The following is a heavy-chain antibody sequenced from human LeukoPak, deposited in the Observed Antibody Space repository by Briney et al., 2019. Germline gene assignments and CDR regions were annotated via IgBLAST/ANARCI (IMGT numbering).Heavy chain of an antibody. D-gene: IGHD6-6*01. V-gene: IGHV4-59*12. CDR2: IYYSGST. Sequence: SQTLSLTCTVSGGSISSYYLSWIRQPPGKGLECIGYIYYSGSTNYNPSLKSRVTISVDTSKNQFSLKLSSVTAADTAIYYCARDFSSSSTVYYYYYMDVWGKGTTVTVSS. J-gene: IGHJ6*03. CDR1: GGSISSYY. CDR3: ARDFSSSSTVYYYYYMDV.